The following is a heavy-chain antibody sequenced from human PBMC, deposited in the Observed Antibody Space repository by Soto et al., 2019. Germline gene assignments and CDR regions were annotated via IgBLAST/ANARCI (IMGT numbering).Heavy chain of an antibody. CDR3: ARVVVVAATPKWFDP. CDR2: IYYSGST. Sequence: SETLSLTCTVSGGSISSGCYYWSWIRQHPGKGLEWIGYIYYSGSTYYNPSLKSRVTISVDTSKNQFSLKLSSVTAADTAVYYCARVVVVAATPKWFDPWGQGTLVTVSS. CDR1: GGSISSGCYY. D-gene: IGHD2-15*01. V-gene: IGHV4-31*03. J-gene: IGHJ5*02.